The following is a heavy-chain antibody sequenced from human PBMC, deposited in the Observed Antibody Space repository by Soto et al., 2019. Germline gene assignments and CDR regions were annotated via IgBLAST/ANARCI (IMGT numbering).Heavy chain of an antibody. J-gene: IGHJ3*02. CDR1: GFTFSSYG. D-gene: IGHD1-26*01. Sequence: PGGSLRLSCAASGFTFSSYGMHWVRQAPGKGLEWVAVIWYDGSNKYYADSVKGRFTISRDNSKNTLYLQMNSLRAEDTAVYYCASEGVGPDAFDIWGQGTMVTVSS. V-gene: IGHV3-33*01. CDR2: IWYDGSNK. CDR3: ASEGVGPDAFDI.